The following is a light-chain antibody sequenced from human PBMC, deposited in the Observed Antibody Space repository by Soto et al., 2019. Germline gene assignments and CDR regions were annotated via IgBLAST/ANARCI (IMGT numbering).Light chain of an antibody. CDR1: SSDVGAYEY. CDR2: DVS. CDR3: TSYSTRRLYV. J-gene: IGLJ1*01. V-gene: IGLV2-14*03. Sequence: LTQPASVSGSPGQSITISCTGTSSDVGAYEYVSWYQQHPGKAPKLLICDVSNRPSGVSTRFSGSKSGNTASLTISGLQAEDEGDYYCTSYSTRRLYVFGSGTKVT.